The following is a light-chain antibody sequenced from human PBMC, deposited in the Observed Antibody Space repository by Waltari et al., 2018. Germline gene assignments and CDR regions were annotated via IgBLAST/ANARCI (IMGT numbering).Light chain of an antibody. Sequence: QSVLTQPPSVSGAPGQRVTISCTGSSSNIGAGYDVHWYQQPPGTAPKLLIYGNSNRPSGVPDRFSGPKSGTSASLAITGLQAEDEADYYCQSYDSSLREVFGGGTKLTVL. V-gene: IGLV1-40*01. CDR1: SSNIGAGYD. J-gene: IGLJ2*01. CDR2: GNS. CDR3: QSYDSSLREV.